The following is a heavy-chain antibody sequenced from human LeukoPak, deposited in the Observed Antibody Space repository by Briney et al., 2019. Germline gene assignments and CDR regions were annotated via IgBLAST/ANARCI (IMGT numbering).Heavy chain of an antibody. J-gene: IGHJ6*02. CDR2: ISSSSSYI. V-gene: IGHV3-21*01. CDR1: GFTFSSYS. CDR3: ARGGLISYGMDV. D-gene: IGHD2-15*01. Sequence: PGGSLRLSCAASGFTFSSYSMNWVRQAPGKGLEWVSSISSSSSYIYYADSVKGGFTISRDNAKNSLYLQMNSLRAEDTAVYYCARGGLISYGMDVWGQGTTVTVSS.